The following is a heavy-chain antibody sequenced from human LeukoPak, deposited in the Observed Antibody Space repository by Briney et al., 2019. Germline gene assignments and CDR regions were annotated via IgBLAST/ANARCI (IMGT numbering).Heavy chain of an antibody. V-gene: IGHV3-23*01. J-gene: IGHJ6*03. CDR3: AKGTGSHYFYYYMDV. CDR2: ITASGSIT. Sequence: PGGSLRLSCAASGFSHITYAMSWVRRAPGKGLEWVAAITASGSITYHADSVKGRFTVSRDNPKKTMYLQMDSLRVADTAVYYCAKGTGSHYFYYYMDVWGKGTTVSVS. D-gene: IGHD6-19*01. CDR1: GFSHITYA.